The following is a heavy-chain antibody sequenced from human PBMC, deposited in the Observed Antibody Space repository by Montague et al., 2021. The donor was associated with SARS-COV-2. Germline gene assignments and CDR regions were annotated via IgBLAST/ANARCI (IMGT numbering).Heavy chain of an antibody. CDR1: GGSITRNYY. CDR2: IYYSGTT. D-gene: IGHD3-10*01. V-gene: IGHV4-39*01. CDR3: ARPLVRGVARAFDF. J-gene: IGHJ3*01. Sequence: SETLSLTCTVSGGSITRNYYWGWFGQPPGKELQWVGNIYYSGTTSINPSPESRVTISVDASKNQFSLNLTPVTAADTAVYYCARPLVRGVARAFDFWGQGALVIVSS.